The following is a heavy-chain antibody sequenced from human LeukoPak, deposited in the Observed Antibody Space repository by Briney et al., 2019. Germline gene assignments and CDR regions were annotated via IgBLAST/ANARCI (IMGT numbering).Heavy chain of an antibody. CDR1: GGSFSGYY. Sequence: SETLPLTCAVYGGSFSGYYWSWIRQPPGKGLEWIGEINHSGSTNYNPSLKSRVTISVDTSKNQFSLKLSSVTAADTAVYYCARDRYYYGSGSHYHYYYYGMDVWGQGTTVTVSS. CDR3: ARDRYYYGSGSHYHYYYYGMDV. J-gene: IGHJ6*02. V-gene: IGHV4-34*01. D-gene: IGHD3-10*01. CDR2: INHSGST.